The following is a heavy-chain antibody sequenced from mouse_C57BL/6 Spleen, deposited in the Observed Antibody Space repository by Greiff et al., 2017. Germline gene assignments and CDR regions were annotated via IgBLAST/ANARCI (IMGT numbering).Heavy chain of an antibody. CDR3: ARGDYGSSYPWYFDV. CDR2: ISYSGST. CDR1: GYSITSDY. D-gene: IGHD1-1*01. Sequence: VQLKESGPGLAKPSQTLSLTCSVTGYSITSDYWNWIRKFPGNKLEYMGYISYSGSTYYNPSLKSRISITRDTSKNQYYLQLNSVTTEDTATYYCARGDYGSSYPWYFDVWGTGTTVTVSS. J-gene: IGHJ1*03. V-gene: IGHV3-8*01.